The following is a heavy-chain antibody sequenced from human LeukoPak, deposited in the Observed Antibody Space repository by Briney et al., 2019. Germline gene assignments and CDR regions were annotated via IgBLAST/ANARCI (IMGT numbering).Heavy chain of an antibody. Sequence: GRSLRLSCAASGFTFSSNGIHWVRQAPGKGLEWVAVISYDGSNKYYADSVKGRFTISRDNSKNTLYLQMNSLRAEDTAVYYCAKNGGYFYGYRYYFDYWGQGTLVTVSS. D-gene: IGHD5-18*01. CDR2: ISYDGSNK. CDR1: GFTFSSNG. J-gene: IGHJ4*02. V-gene: IGHV3-30*18. CDR3: AKNGGYFYGYRYYFDY.